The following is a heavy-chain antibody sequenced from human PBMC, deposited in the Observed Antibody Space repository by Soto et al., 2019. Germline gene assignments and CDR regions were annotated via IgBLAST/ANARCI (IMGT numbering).Heavy chain of an antibody. Sequence: EVQLVESGGGLVKPGGSLRLSCAASGFTFSSYSMNWVRQAPGKGLEWVSSISSSSSYIYYADSVKGRFTISSDSAKNSLYLQMNSLRAEDTAVYYCARDVDYYGMDVWGQGTTVTVSS. CDR3: ARDVDYYGMDV. CDR2: ISSSSSYI. CDR1: GFTFSSYS. V-gene: IGHV3-21*01. J-gene: IGHJ6*02.